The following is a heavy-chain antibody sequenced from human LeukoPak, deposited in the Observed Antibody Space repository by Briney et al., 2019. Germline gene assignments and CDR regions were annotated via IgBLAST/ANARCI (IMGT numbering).Heavy chain of an antibody. J-gene: IGHJ6*02. Sequence: SGTLSLTCAVSGGSISSSNWWSWVRQPPGKGLEWIGEIYHSGSTNYNPSLKSRVTISVDKSKNQFSLKLSSVTAADTAVYYCARDKTYYDFWSGYYKHYYYGMDVWGQGTTVTVSS. V-gene: IGHV4-4*02. D-gene: IGHD3-3*01. CDR1: GGSISSSNW. CDR3: ARDKTYYDFWSGYYKHYYYGMDV. CDR2: IYHSGST.